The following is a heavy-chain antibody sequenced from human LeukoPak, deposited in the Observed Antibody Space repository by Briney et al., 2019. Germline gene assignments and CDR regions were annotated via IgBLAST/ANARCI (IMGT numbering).Heavy chain of an antibody. CDR3: AKDLRVGYGESFYYYYGMDV. V-gene: IGHV3-30*04. CDR1: GFTFSTYA. J-gene: IGHJ6*02. D-gene: IGHD4-17*01. CDR2: ISYDGRQN. Sequence: GRSLRLSCAASGFTFSTYAMNWVRQAPGKGLEWVAVISYDGRQNYYADSVKGRFTISRDNSKNTLYLQMNSLRAEETAVYYCAKDLRVGYGESFYYYYGMDVWGQGTTVTVSS.